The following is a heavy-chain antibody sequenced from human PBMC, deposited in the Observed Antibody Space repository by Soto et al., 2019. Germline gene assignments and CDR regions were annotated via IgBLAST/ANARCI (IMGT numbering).Heavy chain of an antibody. V-gene: IGHV3-48*02. Sequence: PGGSLRLSCAASGFTFSSYSMNWVRQAPGKGLEWVSYISSSSSTIYYADSVKGRFTISRDNAKNSLYLQMNSLRDEDTAVYYCARDQDLIVYSSSVHKYGMDVWGQGTTVTVSS. J-gene: IGHJ6*02. CDR2: ISSSSSTI. CDR1: GFTFSSYS. D-gene: IGHD6-6*01. CDR3: ARDQDLIVYSSSVHKYGMDV.